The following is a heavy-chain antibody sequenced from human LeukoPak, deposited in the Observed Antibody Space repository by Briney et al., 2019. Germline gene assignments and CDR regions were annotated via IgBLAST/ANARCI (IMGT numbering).Heavy chain of an antibody. V-gene: IGHV3-7*01. CDR1: GFTFSTFW. J-gene: IGHJ4*02. CDR3: ARGYGSPDF. CDR2: IKRDGSET. Sequence: GGSLRLSCAASGFTFSTFWMTWVRQAPGKGLEWVGNIKRDGSETYYVASVRGRFTISRDNAKNSLYLQMNSLRAEDTAVYFCARGYGSPDFWGQGTLVTVSS. D-gene: IGHD3-3*01.